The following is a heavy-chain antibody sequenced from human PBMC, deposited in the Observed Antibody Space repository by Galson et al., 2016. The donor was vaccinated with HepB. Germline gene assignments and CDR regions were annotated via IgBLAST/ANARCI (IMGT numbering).Heavy chain of an antibody. CDR3: TRSDWDRRFDD. Sequence: SLRLSCAGSGFTFSSYWMHWVRQAPGKGPVWASRINTDGSVIDYVDSVRGRFTISRDNAKNTLYLQMNSLRVEDTAVYYCTRSDWDRRFDDWGQGTLVTVSS. V-gene: IGHV3-74*01. J-gene: IGHJ4*02. CDR1: GFTFSSYW. D-gene: IGHD3/OR15-3a*01. CDR2: INTDGSVI.